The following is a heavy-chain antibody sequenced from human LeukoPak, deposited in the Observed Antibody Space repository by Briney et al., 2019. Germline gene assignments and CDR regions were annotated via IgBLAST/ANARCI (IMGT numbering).Heavy chain of an antibody. J-gene: IGHJ3*01. CDR1: GGSISSYY. V-gene: IGHV4-59*01. Sequence: SETLCLTCSVSGGSISSYYWSWIRQPPGKGLEWIGNIFYTGSTKYNPSLKSRVTISVDTSKNQISLKLSSVTAADTAMYYCARSAHYYYDSANGVAFDVWGQGTMVTVSS. D-gene: IGHD3-22*01. CDR2: IFYTGST. CDR3: ARSAHYYYDSANGVAFDV.